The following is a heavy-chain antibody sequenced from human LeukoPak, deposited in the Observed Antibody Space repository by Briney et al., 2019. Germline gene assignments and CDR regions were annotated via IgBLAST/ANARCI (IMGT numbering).Heavy chain of an antibody. Sequence: SVKVSCXASGGTFSSYAISWVRRAPGQGLEWMGGIIPIFGTANYAQKFQGRVTITADESTSTAYMELSSLRSEDTAVYYCARRGSSVGGSYYSFDYWGQGTLVTVSS. J-gene: IGHJ4*02. CDR2: IIPIFGTA. CDR1: GGTFSSYA. D-gene: IGHD1-26*01. V-gene: IGHV1-69*13. CDR3: ARRGSSVGGSYYSFDY.